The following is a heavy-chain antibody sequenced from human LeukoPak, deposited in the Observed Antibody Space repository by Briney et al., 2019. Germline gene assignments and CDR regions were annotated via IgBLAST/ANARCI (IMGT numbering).Heavy chain of an antibody. Sequence: GSLRLSCAASGFTCSSYAMSWVRQAPGKGLEWVANIKQDGSEKHYVDSVKGRFTISRDNAKNSLYLQMNSLRAEDTAMFYCTRGLDVFDIWGRGTMVTVSS. CDR2: IKQDGSEK. CDR1: GFTCSSYA. J-gene: IGHJ3*02. V-gene: IGHV3-7*03. CDR3: TRGLDVFDI.